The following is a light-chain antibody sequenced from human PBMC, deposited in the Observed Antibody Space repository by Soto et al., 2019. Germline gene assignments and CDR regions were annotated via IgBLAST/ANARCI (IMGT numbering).Light chain of an antibody. CDR3: AAWDDSPNGPV. V-gene: IGLV1-44*01. CDR2: SNN. J-gene: IGLJ2*01. CDR1: SSNIGSNT. Sequence: QSVLTQPPSASGTPGQRVTISCSGSSSNIGSNTVNWYQQLPGTAPKLLMYSNNQRPSGVPDRFSGSKSGTAASLASRGLQSEDEADYYCAAWDDSPNGPVFGGGTKVTVL.